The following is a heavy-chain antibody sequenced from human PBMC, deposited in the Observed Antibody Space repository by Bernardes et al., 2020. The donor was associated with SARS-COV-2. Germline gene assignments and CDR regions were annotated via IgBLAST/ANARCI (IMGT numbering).Heavy chain of an antibody. Sequence: AQLEVGCKASGYTFTSYGISWVRQAPGQGLEWMGWISAYNGNTNYAQKLQGRVTMTTDTSTSTAYMELRSLRSDDTAVYYCARQVSSSRIYYYYGMDVWGHGTTVTVSS. J-gene: IGHJ6*02. CDR2: ISAYNGNT. D-gene: IGHD6-13*01. CDR1: GYTFTSYG. CDR3: ARQVSSSRIYYYYGMDV. V-gene: IGHV1-18*01.